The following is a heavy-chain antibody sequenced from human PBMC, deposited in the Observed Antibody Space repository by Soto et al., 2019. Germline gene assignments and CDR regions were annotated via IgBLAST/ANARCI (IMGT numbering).Heavy chain of an antibody. V-gene: IGHV1-3*01. Sequence: QVQLVQSGAEVKKPGASVKVSCKASGYTFTSYAMHWVRQAPGQRLEWMGWINAGNCNTKYSQKFQGRVTITRDTSASTAYMELSSLRSEDTAVYYCARGESISWYSLDYWGQGTLVTVSS. J-gene: IGHJ4*02. CDR1: GYTFTSYA. D-gene: IGHD6-13*01. CDR2: INAGNCNT. CDR3: ARGESISWYSLDY.